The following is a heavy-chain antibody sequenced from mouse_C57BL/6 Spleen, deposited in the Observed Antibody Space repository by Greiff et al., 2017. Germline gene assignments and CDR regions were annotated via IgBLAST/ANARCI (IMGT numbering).Heavy chain of an antibody. CDR3: ASQDYDYNYYAMDY. V-gene: IGHV1-9*01. Sequence: QVQLKQSGAELMKPGASVKLSCKATGFTFTGYWIEWVKQRPGHGLEWIGEILPGSGSTNYNEKFKGKATFTADTASNTAYLQLSSLTTEDSAIYYCASQDYDYNYYAMDYWGQGTSVTVSS. CDR1: GFTFTGYW. D-gene: IGHD2-4*01. CDR2: ILPGSGST. J-gene: IGHJ4*01.